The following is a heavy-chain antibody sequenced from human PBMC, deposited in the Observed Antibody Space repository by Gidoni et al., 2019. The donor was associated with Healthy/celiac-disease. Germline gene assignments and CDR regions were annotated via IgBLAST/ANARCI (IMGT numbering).Heavy chain of an antibody. Sequence: TKPGASVKVSCKVSGYTLTELSMHWVRQAPGKGLEWMGGFDPEDGETIYAQKFQGRVTMTEDTSTDTAYMELSSLRSEDTAVYYCATVEGAAARQYYYYGMDVWGQGTTVTVSS. D-gene: IGHD6-13*01. CDR1: GYTLTELS. CDR3: ATVEGAAARQYYYYGMDV. V-gene: IGHV1-24*01. CDR2: FDPEDGET. J-gene: IGHJ6*02.